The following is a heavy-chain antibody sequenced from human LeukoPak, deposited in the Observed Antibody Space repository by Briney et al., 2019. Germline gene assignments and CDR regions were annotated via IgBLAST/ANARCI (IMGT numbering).Heavy chain of an antibody. D-gene: IGHD1-26*01. CDR2: IYTSVST. Sequence: SQTLSLTCTVSGGSISSYYWSWIRQPPGKGLEWIGYIYTSVSTNYNPSLKSRVTISVDTSKNQLSLKLSSVTAADTAVYYCASGHRRGYFDYWGQGTLVTVSS. CDR3: ASGHRRGYFDY. J-gene: IGHJ4*02. V-gene: IGHV4-4*09. CDR1: GGSISSYY.